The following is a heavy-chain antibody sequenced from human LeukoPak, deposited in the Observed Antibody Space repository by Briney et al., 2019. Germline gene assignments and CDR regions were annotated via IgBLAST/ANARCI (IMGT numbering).Heavy chain of an antibody. CDR2: ISSTSNYI. Sequence: PGGSLRLSCAASGFTFSTYAISWVRQAPGKGLEWVSCISSTSNYIFYADSVRGRFTISRDNSKNTLYLQMNSLRAEDTAVYYCARLVEVGATKAASANWFDPWGQGTLVTVSS. CDR3: ARLVEVGATKAASANWFDP. CDR1: GFTFSTYA. J-gene: IGHJ5*02. D-gene: IGHD1-26*01. V-gene: IGHV3-21*01.